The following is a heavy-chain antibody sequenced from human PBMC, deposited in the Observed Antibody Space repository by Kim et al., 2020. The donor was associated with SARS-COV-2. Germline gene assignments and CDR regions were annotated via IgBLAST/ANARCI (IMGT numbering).Heavy chain of an antibody. D-gene: IGHD4-17*01. Sequence: GGSLRLSCAASGFTFSSYGMHWVRQAPGKGLEWVAVISYDGSNKYYADSVKGRFTISRDNSKNTLYLQMNSLRAEDTAVYYCAKDFYGDYPLGLYGMDVWGQGTTVTVSS. CDR2: ISYDGSNK. V-gene: IGHV3-30*18. CDR3: AKDFYGDYPLGLYGMDV. CDR1: GFTFSSYG. J-gene: IGHJ6*02.